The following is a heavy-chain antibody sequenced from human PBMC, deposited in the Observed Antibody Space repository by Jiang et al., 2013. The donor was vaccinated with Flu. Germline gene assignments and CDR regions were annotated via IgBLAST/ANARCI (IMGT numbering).Heavy chain of an antibody. J-gene: IGHJ4*02. CDR3: ARIKGGAPNYYVDY. CDR1: GYIFISHG. CDR2: ISVYNGNA. V-gene: IGHV1-18*01. Sequence: GAEVKKPGASVKVSCKTSGYIFISHGSSWVRQAPGQGLEWMGWISVYNGNANYAQKLQGRVTMTTDTSTSTVYMELRSLRSDDTAVYYCARIKGGAPNYYVDYWGQGTLVTVSP. D-gene: IGHD3-10*02.